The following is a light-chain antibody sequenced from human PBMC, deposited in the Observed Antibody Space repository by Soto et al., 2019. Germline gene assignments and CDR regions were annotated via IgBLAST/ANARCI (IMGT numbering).Light chain of an antibody. CDR2: INYDGTH. Sequence: QSALTQSPSASASLGASVKLTCTLSSGYSTYAIAWHQQQSEKGPRFLMKINYDGTHSKGDGFFDRFSGSSSGAERHLTISSLQSEDEADYYCQSLGTGIQVFGGGTQLTVL. V-gene: IGLV4-69*01. CDR3: QSLGTGIQV. J-gene: IGLJ3*02. CDR1: SGYSTYA.